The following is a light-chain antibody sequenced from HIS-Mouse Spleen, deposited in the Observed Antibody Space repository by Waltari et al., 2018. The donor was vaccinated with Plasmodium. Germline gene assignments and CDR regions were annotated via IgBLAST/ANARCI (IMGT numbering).Light chain of an antibody. CDR1: QGIRSY. J-gene: IGKJ2*01. Sequence: AIWMTQSPSLLSASTGDRVTISCRMSQGIRSYLAWYQQKPGKAPERLIYAASTLQSGVPSRFSGSGSGTDFTLTISCLQSEDFATYYCQQYYSFPYTFGQGTKLEIK. V-gene: IGKV1D-8*02. CDR3: QQYYSFPYT. CDR2: AAS.